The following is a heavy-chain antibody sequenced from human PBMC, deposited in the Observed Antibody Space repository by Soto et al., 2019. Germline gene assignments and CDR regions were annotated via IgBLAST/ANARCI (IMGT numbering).Heavy chain of an antibody. V-gene: IGHV4-59*01. J-gene: IGHJ5*02. CDR1: GGSISSYY. CDR3: ARGYCITTSCYDWFDP. D-gene: IGHD2-2*01. CDR2: IYYSGST. Sequence: SETLSLTCTVSGGSISSYYWSWIRQPPGKGLEWIGYIYYSGSTNYNPSLKSRVTISVDTSKNQFSLKLSSVTAADTAVYYCARGYCITTSCYDWFDPWGQGTLVTVSS.